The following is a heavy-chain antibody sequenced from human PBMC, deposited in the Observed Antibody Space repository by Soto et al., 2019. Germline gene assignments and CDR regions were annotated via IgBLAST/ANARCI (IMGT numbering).Heavy chain of an antibody. J-gene: IGHJ4*02. Sequence: GGSLRLSCTVSGFAFNNYGINWVRQAPGKGLEWVSSISKSDYTYYSDSVSGRFTISRDNAKNSVSLQMNTLRVEDTAVYYCAREDSIIIPAVSDFWGQGTLVTVSS. CDR2: ISKSDYT. V-gene: IGHV3-21*01. CDR3: AREDSIIIPAVSDF. CDR1: GFAFNNYG. D-gene: IGHD2-2*01.